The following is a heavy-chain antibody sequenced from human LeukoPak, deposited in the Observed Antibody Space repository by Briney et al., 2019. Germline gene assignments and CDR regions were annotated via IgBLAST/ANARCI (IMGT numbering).Heavy chain of an antibody. J-gene: IGHJ6*02. D-gene: IGHD3-16*02. V-gene: IGHV3-30*02. CDR3: ARDRGNYHYYNMDV. CDR2: IRYDGSNK. CDR1: GFTFSSYG. Sequence: PGGSLRLPCAASGFTFSSYGMYWVRQAPGKGLEWVAFIRYDGSNKYYADSVKGRFTISRDNSRNTLYLQMNSLRVEDTAVFYCARDRGNYHYYNMDVWGQGTTVTVSS.